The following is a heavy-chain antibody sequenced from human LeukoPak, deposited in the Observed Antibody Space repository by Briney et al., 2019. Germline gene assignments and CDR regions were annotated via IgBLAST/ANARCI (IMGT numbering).Heavy chain of an antibody. CDR2: FYNSGRS. CDR3: TRGAGWLIDY. J-gene: IGHJ4*02. V-gene: IGHV4-59*01. CDR1: DDSISDYY. D-gene: IGHD3-16*01. Sequence: SETLSLTCTVSDDSISDYYRGWIRQPPGKGLGWIGYFYNSGRSTYNPSLKSRVTISADTSKNHFSLKLNSVTTADTAVYYCTRGAGWLIDYWGQGILVTVSS.